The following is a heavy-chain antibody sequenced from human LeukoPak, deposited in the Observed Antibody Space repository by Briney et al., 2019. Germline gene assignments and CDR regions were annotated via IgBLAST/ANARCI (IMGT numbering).Heavy chain of an antibody. CDR2: INHSGST. D-gene: IGHD3-3*01. CDR1: GGSFSGYY. J-gene: IGHJ4*02. CDR3: ARAWKLYDFWSGYYPL. Sequence: SETLSLTCAVYGGSFSGYYWSWIRQPPGKGLEWIGEINHSGSTNYNPSLKSRVTISVDTSKNQFSLKLSSVTAADTAVYYCARAWKLYDFWSGYYPLWGQGTLVTVSS. V-gene: IGHV4-34*01.